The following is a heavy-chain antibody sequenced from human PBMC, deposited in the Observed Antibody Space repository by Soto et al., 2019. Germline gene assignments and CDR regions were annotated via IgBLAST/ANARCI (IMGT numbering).Heavy chain of an antibody. CDR3: ARGDSGDYGGSNVFEP. J-gene: IGHJ5*02. V-gene: IGHV1-18*01. CDR2: ISAYNGNT. Sequence: RQANRQGLERMGWISAYNGNTNYAQKLQGRVTMTTDTSTSTAYMELRSLRSDDTAVYYCARGDSGDYGGSNVFEPRRHGTLVTVSS. D-gene: IGHD4-17*01.